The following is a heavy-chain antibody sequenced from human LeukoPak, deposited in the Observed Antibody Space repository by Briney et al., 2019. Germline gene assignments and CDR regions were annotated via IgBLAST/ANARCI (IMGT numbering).Heavy chain of an antibody. J-gene: IGHJ4*02. Sequence: GGSLRLSCSASGFSFSRYAMHWVRQAPGKGLEYASAISSNGDSTYYADSVKGRFTISRDNPKNTLYLQMSSLRAEDTAVYYCVGHSRSRYFNYWGQGTLVTVSS. CDR3: VGHSRSRYFNY. CDR2: ISSNGDST. V-gene: IGHV3-64D*09. CDR1: GFSFSRYA. D-gene: IGHD1-26*01.